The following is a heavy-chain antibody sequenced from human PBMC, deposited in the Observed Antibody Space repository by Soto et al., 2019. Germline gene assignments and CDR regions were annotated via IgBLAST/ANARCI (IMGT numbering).Heavy chain of an antibody. CDR3: ATSPGIRFLEWLPSELPIEFDP. D-gene: IGHD3-3*01. CDR2: FDPEDGET. J-gene: IGHJ5*02. V-gene: IGHV1-24*01. Sequence: ASVKVSCKVSGYTLTELSMHWVRQAPGKGLEWMGGFDPEDGETIYAQKFQGRVTMTEDTSTDTAYMELSSLRSEDTAVYYCATSPGIRFLEWLPSELPIEFDPWGQGTLVTVSS. CDR1: GYTLTELS.